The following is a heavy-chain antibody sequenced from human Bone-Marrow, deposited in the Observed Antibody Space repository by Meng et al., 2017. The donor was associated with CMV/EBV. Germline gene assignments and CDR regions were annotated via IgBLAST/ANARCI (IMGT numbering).Heavy chain of an antibody. CDR1: GGSISGTYYY. J-gene: IGHJ4*02. D-gene: IGHD2-2*01. Sequence: CNVSGGSISGTYYYWPWIRQPPGEGLEWIGSISYSGTTYHNPSLKSRVTISVDTSNNQFTLKLSSVTAADTAVYYCARLTRGGGYYWGQGTLVTVSS. V-gene: IGHV4-39*06. CDR3: ARLTRGGGYY. CDR2: ISYSGTT.